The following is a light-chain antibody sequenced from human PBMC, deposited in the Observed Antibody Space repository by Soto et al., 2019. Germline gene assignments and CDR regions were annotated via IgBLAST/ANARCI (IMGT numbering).Light chain of an antibody. CDR2: EVS. CDR3: SSYTSSSTRV. Sequence: QPASVSGSPGQSITISCTGTSSDVGGYNYVSWYQQHPGKPPKLMIYEVSNRPSGISNRFSGSKSGNTASLTISGLQAEDEADYYCSSYTSSSTRVFGGGTKLTVL. J-gene: IGLJ3*02. CDR1: SSDVGGYNY. V-gene: IGLV2-14*01.